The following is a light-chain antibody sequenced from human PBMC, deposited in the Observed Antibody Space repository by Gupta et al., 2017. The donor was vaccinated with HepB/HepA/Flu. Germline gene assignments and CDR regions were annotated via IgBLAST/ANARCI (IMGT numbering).Light chain of an antibody. CDR3: GAWDDSRNGYV. CDR1: SSNIGRNY. V-gene: IGLV1-47*01. CDR2: RNN. Sequence: QSVLPHPPFASVTPGQTVTISCSGSSSNIGRNYVNWYQQRPGTAPKFLIYRNNQRPSGVPGRFSGSMYGTSASLAISGLRSEDEADYYCGAWDDSRNGYVFGTGTKVTVL. J-gene: IGLJ1*01.